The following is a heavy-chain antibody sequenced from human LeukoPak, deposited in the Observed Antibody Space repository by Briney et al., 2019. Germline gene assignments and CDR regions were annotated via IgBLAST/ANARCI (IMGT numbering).Heavy chain of an antibody. J-gene: IGHJ4*02. D-gene: IGHD3-3*01. Sequence: ASVKVSCKASGFTFTRYGINWVRQAPGQGLEWMGWISAYNGNTNYAQKLQGRVTMTTDTSTSTAYMELRSLRSDDTAVYYCARGVPDFWSGYPYYFDYWGQGTLVTVSS. CDR3: ARGVPDFWSGYPYYFDY. V-gene: IGHV1-18*01. CDR1: GFTFTRYG. CDR2: ISAYNGNT.